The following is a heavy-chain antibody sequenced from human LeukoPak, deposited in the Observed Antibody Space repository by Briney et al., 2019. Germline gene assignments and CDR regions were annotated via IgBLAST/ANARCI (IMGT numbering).Heavy chain of an antibody. Sequence: GGSLRLTCAASGFTFSSYAMSWVRQAPGKGLEWVSAISGSGGSTYYADSVKGRFTISRDNSKNTLYLQMNSLRAEDTAVYYCAKWLDSSGWYFLNSGFDYWGQGTLVTVSS. CDR3: AKWLDSSGWYFLNSGFDY. CDR1: GFTFSSYA. D-gene: IGHD6-19*01. V-gene: IGHV3-23*01. J-gene: IGHJ4*02. CDR2: ISGSGGST.